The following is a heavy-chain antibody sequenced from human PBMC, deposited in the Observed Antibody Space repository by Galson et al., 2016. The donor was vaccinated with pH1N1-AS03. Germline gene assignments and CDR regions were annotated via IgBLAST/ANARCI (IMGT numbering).Heavy chain of an antibody. CDR1: GFIFSTFA. CDR2: IKSETDGGTT. Sequence: SLRLSCAGSGFIFSTFAMSWVRQAPGKGLEWIGRIKSETDGGTTDYAAPVKGRFTISRDDSINTLYLQMNSLQTDDTGAYFRTTDGPPNWYFDLWGRGTLVTVSS. J-gene: IGHJ2*01. CDR3: TTDGPPNWYFDL. V-gene: IGHV3-15*01.